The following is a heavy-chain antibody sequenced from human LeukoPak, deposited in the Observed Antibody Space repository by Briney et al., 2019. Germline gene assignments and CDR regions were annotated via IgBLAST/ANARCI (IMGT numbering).Heavy chain of an antibody. V-gene: IGHV4-39*01. D-gene: IGHD3-3*01. Sequence: SETLSLTCTVSGGSISSSSYYWGWIRQPPGKGLEWIGSIYYSGSTYYNPSLKSRVTISVDTSKNQFSLKLSSVTAADTAVYYCARGRSSVRLPGAFDIWGQGTMVTVSS. CDR2: IYYSGST. J-gene: IGHJ3*02. CDR1: GGSISSSSYY. CDR3: ARGRSSVRLPGAFDI.